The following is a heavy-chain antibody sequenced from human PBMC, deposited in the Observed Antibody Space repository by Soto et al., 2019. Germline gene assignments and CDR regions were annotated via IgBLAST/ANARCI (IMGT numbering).Heavy chain of an antibody. Sequence: SVKVSCKASGGTFSSYAISWVRQAPGHGLEWMGGIIPIFGTANYAQKFQGRVTITADESTSTAYMELSSLRSEDTAVYYCARGGCSSTSCYLYYYYGMDVCGQGTTVTVSS. J-gene: IGHJ6*02. D-gene: IGHD2-2*01. CDR3: ARGGCSSTSCYLYYYYGMDV. V-gene: IGHV1-69*13. CDR1: GGTFSSYA. CDR2: IIPIFGTA.